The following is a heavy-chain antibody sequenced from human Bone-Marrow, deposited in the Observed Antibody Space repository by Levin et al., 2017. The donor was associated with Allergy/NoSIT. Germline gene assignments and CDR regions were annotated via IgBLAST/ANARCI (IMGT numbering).Heavy chain of an antibody. D-gene: IGHD3-3*01. CDR2: TILLLGVA. Sequence: EASVKVSCKASGGTFSSYGISWVRQAPGQGLEWMGRTILLLGVANYALKFQGRVTITADKSTATAYMELSSLRSEDTAVYYCATVEADLDYGMEVWGQGTTVTVSS. V-gene: IGHV1-69*04. CDR1: GGTFSSYG. CDR3: ATVEADLDYGMEV. J-gene: IGHJ6*02.